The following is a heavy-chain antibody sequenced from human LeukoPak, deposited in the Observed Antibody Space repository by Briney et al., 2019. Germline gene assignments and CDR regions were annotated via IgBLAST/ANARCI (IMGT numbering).Heavy chain of an antibody. J-gene: IGHJ4*02. CDR3: ATEPSRSYSFDHLDF. V-gene: IGHV1-69*04. D-gene: IGHD5-12*01. CDR2: VVPMFGIR. CDR1: GGTFNNYA. Sequence: SVKVSCKTSGGTFNNYAISWARQAPGQGLEWMGRVVPMFGIRNYPQTFRGRVNITADKATNTVYMELRSLRAEDTAIYYYATEPSRSYSFDHLDFWGLGTPVAVSS.